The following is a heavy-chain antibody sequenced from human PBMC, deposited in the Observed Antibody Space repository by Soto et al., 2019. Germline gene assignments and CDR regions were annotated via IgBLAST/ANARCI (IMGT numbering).Heavy chain of an antibody. J-gene: IGHJ4*02. CDR2: ISGSGGST. CDR3: AKRGAAGTFDH. CDR1: GFTFSIYA. D-gene: IGHD6-13*01. V-gene: IGHV3-23*01. Sequence: GGSLRLSCAASGFTFSIYAMSWVRQSPGKGLEWVSAISGSGGSTYYADSVKGRFTISRDNSKNTLYLQMNSLRAEDTAVYYSAKRGAAGTFDHWGQGTLVTVSS.